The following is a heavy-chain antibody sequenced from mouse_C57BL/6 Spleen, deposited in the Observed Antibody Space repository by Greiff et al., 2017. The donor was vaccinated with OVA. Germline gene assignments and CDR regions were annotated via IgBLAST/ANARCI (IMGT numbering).Heavy chain of an antibody. CDR1: GYAFSSYW. Sequence: VQLQESGAELVKPGASVKISCKASGYAFSSYWMNWVKQRPGKGLEWIGQIYPGDGDTNYNGKFKGKATLTADKSSSTAYMQLSSLTSEDSAVYFCARSGVTTVVFDYWGQGTTLTVSS. D-gene: IGHD1-1*01. J-gene: IGHJ2*01. CDR3: ARSGVTTVVFDY. V-gene: IGHV1-80*01. CDR2: IYPGDGDT.